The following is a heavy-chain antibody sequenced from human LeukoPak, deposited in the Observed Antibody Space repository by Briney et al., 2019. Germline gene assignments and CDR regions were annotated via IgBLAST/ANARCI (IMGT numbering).Heavy chain of an antibody. CDR2: IYYSGST. Sequence: SETLSLTCTVSGGSISSNSYHWGWIRQPPGKGLEWIGSIYYSGSTYYNPSLKSRVTISVDTSKNQFSLKLSSVTAADTAVYYCARHGKRRAISMIRGVNQALHWFDPWGQGTLVTVSS. J-gene: IGHJ5*02. V-gene: IGHV4-39*01. CDR3: ARHGKRRAISMIRGVNQALHWFDP. D-gene: IGHD3-10*01. CDR1: GGSISSNSYH.